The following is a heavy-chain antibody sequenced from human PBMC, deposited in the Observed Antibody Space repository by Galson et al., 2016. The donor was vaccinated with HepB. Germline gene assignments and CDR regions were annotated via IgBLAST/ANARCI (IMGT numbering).Heavy chain of an antibody. CDR1: GYTFTDYY. J-gene: IGHJ4*01. Sequence: SVKVSCKASGYTFTDYYIHWVRQAPGQGLEWMGWINPSSGGTKYVQKFQGRVTMTGDTSINTAYMELTRVRSDDTAVYYCSRHHQRSGSGSYHSDFDYWGHAPLVTVAS. V-gene: IGHV1-2*02. CDR3: SRHHQRSGSGSYHSDFDY. D-gene: IGHD3-10*01. CDR2: INPSSGGT.